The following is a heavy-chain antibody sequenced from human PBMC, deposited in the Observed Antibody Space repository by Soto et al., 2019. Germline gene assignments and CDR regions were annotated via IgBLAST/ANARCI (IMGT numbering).Heavy chain of an antibody. V-gene: IGHV4-4*02. CDR3: ASEYYYDSSGYYPRFDY. CDR2: IYHSGST. Sequence: SETLSLTCAVSGGSISSSNWWSWVRQPPGKGLEWIGEIYHSGSTNYNPSLKSRVTISVDKSKNQFSLKLSSVTAADTAVYYCASEYYYDSSGYYPRFDYWVQGTLVTVSS. CDR1: GGSISSSNW. D-gene: IGHD3-22*01. J-gene: IGHJ4*02.